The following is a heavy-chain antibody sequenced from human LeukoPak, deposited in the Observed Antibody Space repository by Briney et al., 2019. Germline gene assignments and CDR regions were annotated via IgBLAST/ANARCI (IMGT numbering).Heavy chain of an antibody. CDR1: GFTFSSYW. V-gene: IGHV3-74*01. Sequence: GGSLRLSCAASGFTFSSYWMHWVRQAPGKGLVWVSRISSEGSSISYADSVKGRFTISRDNAKNTLYLQMSSLRAEDTAVYYCAKESTGYYYYYMDVWGKGTTVTVSS. CDR2: ISSEGSSI. CDR3: AKESTGYYYYYMDV. J-gene: IGHJ6*03.